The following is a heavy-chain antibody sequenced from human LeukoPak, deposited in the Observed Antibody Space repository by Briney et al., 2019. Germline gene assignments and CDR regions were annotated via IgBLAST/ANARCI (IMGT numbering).Heavy chain of an antibody. CDR1: GYTFTGHY. CDR2: LNPHNGGT. CDR3: ARAYCTRPTCYREGIDY. V-gene: IGHV1-2*02. Sequence: ASVKVSSKASGYTFTGHYIHWVRQAPGQRLEWMGWLNPHNGGTRFAQKFQNRVTLTRDTYISTGYIELIRLRSDDTGVCYCARAYCTRPTCYREGIDYGGQGTLVTVAS. D-gene: IGHD2-2*01. J-gene: IGHJ4*02.